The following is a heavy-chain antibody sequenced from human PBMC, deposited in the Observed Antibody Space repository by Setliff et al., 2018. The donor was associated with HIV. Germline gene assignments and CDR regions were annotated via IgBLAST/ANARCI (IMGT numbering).Heavy chain of an antibody. D-gene: IGHD4-17*01. J-gene: IGHJ5*02. Sequence: AGSLRLSCAASGFTFSSYAMHWVRQAPGKGLEWVAVISYDGSNKYYADSVKGRFTISRDNSKNTLYLQMNSLRLEDTAVYYCARGQIGYGDYDLNWFDPWGQGTLVTVSS. V-gene: IGHV3-30*04. CDR2: ISYDGSNK. CDR3: ARGQIGYGDYDLNWFDP. CDR1: GFTFSSYA.